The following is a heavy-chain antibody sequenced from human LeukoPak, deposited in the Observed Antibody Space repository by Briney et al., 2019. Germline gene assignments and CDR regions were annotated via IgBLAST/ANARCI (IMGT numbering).Heavy chain of an antibody. J-gene: IGHJ4*02. D-gene: IGHD2-15*01. CDR3: ARHWAYCSGGTCYSFDD. V-gene: IGHV4-39*01. CDR2: LYYSGST. Sequence: PSETLPLTCIVSGGSISSSSHYWGWIRQPPGKGLEWIGSLYYSGSTYYSPSLKSRVTISVDTSKNQFPLKLRSVTAADTAVYHCARHWAYCSGGTCYSFDDWGQGTLVTVSS. CDR1: GGSISSSSHY.